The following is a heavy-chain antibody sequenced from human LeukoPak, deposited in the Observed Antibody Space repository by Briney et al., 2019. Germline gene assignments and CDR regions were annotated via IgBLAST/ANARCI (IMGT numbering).Heavy chain of an antibody. J-gene: IGHJ4*02. CDR1: GFIFSDAW. V-gene: IGHV3-15*01. CDR2: IKRKSDGGTI. D-gene: IGHD6-19*01. CDR3: TTLIAVPGVDY. Sequence: GGSLRLSCAASGFIFSDAWMSWVRQAPGKGLEWVDRIKRKSDGGTIDYAAPVKGRFSISRDDSKNTLYLQMNSLKTEDTAIYYCTTLIAVPGVDYWGQGTLVTVSS.